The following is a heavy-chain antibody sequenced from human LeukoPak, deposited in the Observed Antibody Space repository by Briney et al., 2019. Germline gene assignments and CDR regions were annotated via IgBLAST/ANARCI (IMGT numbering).Heavy chain of an antibody. CDR1: GGSISSYY. V-gene: IGHV4-59*08. J-gene: IGHJ4*02. D-gene: IGHD4-17*01. Sequence: SETLSLTCTVSGGSISSYYWSWIRQPPGKGLEWIGYIFYRGSTNYNPSLKSRVTISIDTSKNQFSLKLSSVTAADTAVYYCARRGADDYGDYGFDYWGQGALVTVSS. CDR3: ARRGADDYGDYGFDY. CDR2: IFYRGST.